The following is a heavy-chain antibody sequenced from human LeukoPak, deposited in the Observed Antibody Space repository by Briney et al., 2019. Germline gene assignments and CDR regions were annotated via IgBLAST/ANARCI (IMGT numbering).Heavy chain of an antibody. Sequence: GGSLRLSCAASGFTFSSYAMSWVRQAPRKGLVWVSRISGDGRNINYADSVRGRFTISRDNAKNTLYLQMNTLRVEDTAVYYCTRDLMDYDVSTGLHHYYMDVWGQGTTVTVSS. CDR2: ISGDGRNI. J-gene: IGHJ6*02. CDR3: TRDLMDYDVSTGLHHYYMDV. CDR1: GFTFSSYA. D-gene: IGHD3-9*01. V-gene: IGHV3-74*01.